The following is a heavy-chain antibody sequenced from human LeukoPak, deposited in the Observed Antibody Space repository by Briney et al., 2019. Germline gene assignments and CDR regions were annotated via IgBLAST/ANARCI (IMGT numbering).Heavy chain of an antibody. CDR2: IFHSGST. J-gene: IGHJ4*02. CDR1: SGSISSGTHY. D-gene: IGHD3-10*01. Sequence: SETLSLTCNVSSGSISSGTHYWSWVRQRPGKGLEWIGHIFHSGSTYYNPSLQSQSIISIDTSENQFSLNLNSVTAADTAVYYCARVLTIGGMRFDSWGQGTLVTVSS. CDR3: ARVLTIGGMRFDS. V-gene: IGHV4-31*01.